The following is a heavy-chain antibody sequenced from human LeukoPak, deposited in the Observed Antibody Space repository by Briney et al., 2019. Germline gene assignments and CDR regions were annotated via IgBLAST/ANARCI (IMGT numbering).Heavy chain of an antibody. J-gene: IGHJ4*02. Sequence: GGSLRLSCAASGFIFSSYAMSWVRQAPGKGLEWVSAISGSGGSTYYADSVKGRFTISRDNSKNTLYLQMNSLRAEDTAVYYCAKGLYSSSWYGSYWGQGTLVTVSS. CDR3: AKGLYSSSWYGSY. D-gene: IGHD6-13*01. CDR1: GFIFSSYA. CDR2: ISGSGGST. V-gene: IGHV3-23*01.